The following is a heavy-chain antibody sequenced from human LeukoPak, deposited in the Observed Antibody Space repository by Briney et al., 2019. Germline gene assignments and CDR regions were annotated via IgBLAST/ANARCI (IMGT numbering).Heavy chain of an antibody. V-gene: IGHV4-39*07. Sequence: SETLSLTCSVSGGSISSDYWGWIRQPPGKGLEWIGNMDYSGSTYYNPSLKSRVIISVDTSKKQFSLELSSVTAADTAVYYCARVALVAATRYFDYWGQGTLVTVSS. CDR1: GGSISSDY. D-gene: IGHD2-15*01. CDR3: ARVALVAATRYFDY. J-gene: IGHJ4*02. CDR2: MDYSGST.